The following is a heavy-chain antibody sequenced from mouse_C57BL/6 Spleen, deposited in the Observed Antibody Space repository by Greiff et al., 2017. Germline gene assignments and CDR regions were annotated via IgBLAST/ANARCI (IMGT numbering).Heavy chain of an antibody. D-gene: IGHD2-1*01. CDR1: GYAFSSYW. CDR3: ARRDGNFYYFDY. J-gene: IGHJ2*01. Sequence: VQLQQSGAELVKPGASVKISCKASGYAFSSYWMNWVKQRPGKGLEWIGQIYPGDGDTSYNGKFKGKATLTADKSSSTAYMQLSSLTSEDSAVYFCARRDGNFYYFDYWGQGTTLTVSS. CDR2: IYPGDGDT. V-gene: IGHV1-80*01.